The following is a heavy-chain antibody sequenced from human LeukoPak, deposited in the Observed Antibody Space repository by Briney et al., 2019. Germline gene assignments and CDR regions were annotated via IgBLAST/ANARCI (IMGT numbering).Heavy chain of an antibody. Sequence: QTGGSLRLSCGASEFTFSSYSMHWVRQAPGKGLEWVAVISSDGSSKYYAGSVQGRFTISRDNSKNTLYLQMNSLRADDTAVYYCTRDRHPSLRGAYYYGMDVWGQGTTVTVSS. V-gene: IGHV3-30-3*01. CDR2: ISSDGSSK. CDR1: EFTFSSYS. CDR3: TRDRHPSLRGAYYYGMDV. J-gene: IGHJ6*02. D-gene: IGHD4/OR15-4a*01.